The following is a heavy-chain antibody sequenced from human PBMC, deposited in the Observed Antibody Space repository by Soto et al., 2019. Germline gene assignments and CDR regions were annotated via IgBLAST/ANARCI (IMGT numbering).Heavy chain of an antibody. CDR3: ARDEGGYDILTGYYKAHHFDQ. D-gene: IGHD3-9*01. Sequence: ASVKVSCKASGYTFGHFYITWVRQAPGQGLEWMGAISPHNRNTNYAEKFRGRVTMTTDTSTTTAYMELRSLRSDDTAVYYCARDEGGYDILTGYYKAHHFDQWGQGALVTVS. CDR2: ISPHNRNT. J-gene: IGHJ4*02. V-gene: IGHV1-18*01. CDR1: GYTFGHFY.